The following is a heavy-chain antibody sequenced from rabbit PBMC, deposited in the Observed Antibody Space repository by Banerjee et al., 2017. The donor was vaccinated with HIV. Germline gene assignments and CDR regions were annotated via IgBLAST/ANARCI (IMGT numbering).Heavy chain of an antibody. Sequence: QEQLVESGGGLVQPGGSLKLSCKASGFTISNYHMNWVRQAPGKGLEWIAYIGIVDGTTYYASWVNGRFTISSNTNQNTVSLQMTSLTTADTATYFCVRDDNTYVFALKFWGQGTLVTVS. CDR2: IGIVDGTT. CDR3: VRDDNTYVFALKF. V-gene: IGHV1S47*01. J-gene: IGHJ6*01. D-gene: IGHD6-1*01. CDR1: GFTISNYH.